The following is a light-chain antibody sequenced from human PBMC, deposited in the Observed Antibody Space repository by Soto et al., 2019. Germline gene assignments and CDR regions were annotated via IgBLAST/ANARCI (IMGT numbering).Light chain of an antibody. V-gene: IGKV4-1*01. CDR2: WAS. CDR1: QSVIYGHENENN. J-gene: IGKJ2*01. CDR3: QQYYIVPYT. Sequence: DIVMTQSTDSLAVSLGERATINCKSSQSVIYGHENENNLAWYQKKPGQPPKLLIYWASTREPGVPDRFSGSGSGTDFTRTISSLQAEDVAVYDCQQYYIVPYTFGQGTKLEI.